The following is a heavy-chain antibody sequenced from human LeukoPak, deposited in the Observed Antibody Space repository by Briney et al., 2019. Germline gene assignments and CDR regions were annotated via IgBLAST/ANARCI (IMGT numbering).Heavy chain of an antibody. D-gene: IGHD4-23*01. V-gene: IGHV1-18*01. CDR1: GYTFTSYG. J-gene: IGHJ3*02. Sequence: ASVKVSCKASGYTFTSYGISWVRQAPGQGLEWMGWISAYNGNTNYAQKLQGRVTMTTDTSTSTAYMELRSLTSDATAVYYCARSLAVKSAFDIWGQGTMVTVSS. CDR2: ISAYNGNT. CDR3: ARSLAVKSAFDI.